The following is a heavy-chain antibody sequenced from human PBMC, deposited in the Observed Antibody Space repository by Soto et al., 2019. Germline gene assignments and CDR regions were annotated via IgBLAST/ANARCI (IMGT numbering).Heavy chain of an antibody. Sequence: QLQLQESGPGLVKPSETLSLTCTVSGGSISSSSYYWGWIRQPPGKGLEWIGSIYYSGSTYYNPSLKSRVTMSVDTSKNQFSLKLSSVTAADTAVYYCARVITMVRGVIKNFDYWGQGTLVTVSS. CDR2: IYYSGST. V-gene: IGHV4-39*01. J-gene: IGHJ4*02. CDR3: ARVITMVRGVIKNFDY. D-gene: IGHD3-10*01. CDR1: GGSISSSSYY.